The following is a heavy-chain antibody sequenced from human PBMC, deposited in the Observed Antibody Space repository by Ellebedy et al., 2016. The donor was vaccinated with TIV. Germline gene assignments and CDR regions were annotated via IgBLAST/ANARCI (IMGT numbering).Heavy chain of an antibody. D-gene: IGHD1-26*01. Sequence: ASVKVSCKASGGTFSSYAISWERQAPGQGLEWMGGIIPIFGTANYAQKFQGRVTITADESTSTAYMELRSLRSEDTAVYYCARVGSYFGYYYYGMDVWGQGTTVTVSS. CDR2: IIPIFGTA. V-gene: IGHV1-69*13. J-gene: IGHJ6*02. CDR3: ARVGSYFGYYYYGMDV. CDR1: GGTFSSYA.